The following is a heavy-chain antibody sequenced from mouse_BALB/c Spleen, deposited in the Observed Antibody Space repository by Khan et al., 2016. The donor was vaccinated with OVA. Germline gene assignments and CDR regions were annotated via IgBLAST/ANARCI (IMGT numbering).Heavy chain of an antibody. CDR3: YYYGSSFAY. Sequence: EVQLVESGGGLVQPKGSLKLSYAASGSTFTTFAMNWVRQAPGKGLEWIARIRTKSNNYATYYADSVKDRFTISRDDSQSMLYLQMKNLKIEDTAMYYCYYYGSSFAYWGQGTLVTVSA. D-gene: IGHD1-1*01. J-gene: IGHJ3*01. V-gene: IGHV10-1*02. CDR1: GSTFTTFA. CDR2: IRTKSNNYAT.